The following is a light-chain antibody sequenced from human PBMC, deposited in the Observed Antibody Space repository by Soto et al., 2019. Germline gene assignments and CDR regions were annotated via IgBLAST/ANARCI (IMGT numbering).Light chain of an antibody. V-gene: IGLV2-14*01. Sequence: QPVLTQPASVSGSPGQSITISCTGSTSDVGGFDYVAWYQQHPGKAPKVMIYEVTNRPSGVSPRFSGSKSGNTASLTISGLQAEDDADYYCSSYTSTSTVVFGGGTKVTVL. CDR1: TSDVGGFDY. J-gene: IGLJ2*01. CDR2: EVT. CDR3: SSYTSTSTVV.